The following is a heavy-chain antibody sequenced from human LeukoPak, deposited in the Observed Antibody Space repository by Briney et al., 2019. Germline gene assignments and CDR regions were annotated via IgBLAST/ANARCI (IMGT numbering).Heavy chain of an antibody. J-gene: IGHJ4*02. Sequence: PGGSLRLSCAASGFTFSSYAMSWVRQAPGKGLEWVSAISAGGGTTYYADSVKGRFTISRDNSKNTLCLQMNSLRAEDTAVYYCAKDPQLRFLEWSSFDYWGQGTLVTVS. D-gene: IGHD3-3*01. CDR1: GFTFSSYA. V-gene: IGHV3-23*01. CDR2: ISAGGGTT. CDR3: AKDPQLRFLEWSSFDY.